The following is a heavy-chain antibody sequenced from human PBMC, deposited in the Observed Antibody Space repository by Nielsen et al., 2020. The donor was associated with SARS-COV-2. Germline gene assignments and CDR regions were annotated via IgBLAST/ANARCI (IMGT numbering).Heavy chain of an antibody. J-gene: IGHJ4*02. Sequence: FTFSRDNSKNTLYLQMNSLRAEDTAVYYCAKGPRSGYDYFDYWGKGTLVTASS. D-gene: IGHD5-12*01. V-gene: IGHV3-23*01. CDR3: AKGPRSGYDYFDY.